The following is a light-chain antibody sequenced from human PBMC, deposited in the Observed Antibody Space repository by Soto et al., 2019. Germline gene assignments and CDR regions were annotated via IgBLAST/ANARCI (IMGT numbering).Light chain of an antibody. Sequence: VLTQSPGTLSLSAGDRATVSCRASQIVRSRYLAWYQQKTGQAPRVLIYGESSRASGIPDRLSGSGSETDLTLTISRLEPEDFALYYCQQYAGSPITCGQGTRLEIK. V-gene: IGKV3-20*01. CDR3: QQYAGSPIT. CDR2: GES. J-gene: IGKJ5*01. CDR1: QIVRSRY.